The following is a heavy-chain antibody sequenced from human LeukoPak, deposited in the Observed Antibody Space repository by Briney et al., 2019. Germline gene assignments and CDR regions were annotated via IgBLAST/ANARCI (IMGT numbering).Heavy chain of an antibody. CDR2: IIPIFGTA. D-gene: IGHD5-24*01. CDR3: ASSLRGYNYFDY. Sequence: SVKVSCKASGYTFTSYDISWVRQAPGQGLEWMGRIIPIFGTANYAQKFQGRVTITTDESTSTAYMELSSLRSEDTAVYYCASSLRGYNYFDYWGQGTLVTVSS. CDR1: GYTFTSYD. V-gene: IGHV1-69*05. J-gene: IGHJ4*02.